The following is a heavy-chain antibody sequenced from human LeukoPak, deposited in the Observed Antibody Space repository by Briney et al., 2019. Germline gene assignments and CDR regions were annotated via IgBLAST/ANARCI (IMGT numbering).Heavy chain of an antibody. J-gene: IGHJ4*02. CDR2: IWYDGSKT. V-gene: IGHV3-33*08. D-gene: IGHD1-14*01. CDR1: GFTLTTYA. Sequence: PGGSLRLSCAASGFTLTTYAMYWVRQAPGKGLEWVAVIWYDGSKTYYGDSVKGRFTISRDNSESTLYLDMNRLRAEDTAVYYCAREPEYFDYWGQGALVTVSS. CDR3: AREPEYFDY.